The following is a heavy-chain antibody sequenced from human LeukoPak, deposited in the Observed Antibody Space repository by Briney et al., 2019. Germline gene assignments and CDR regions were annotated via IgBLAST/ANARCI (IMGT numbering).Heavy chain of an antibody. V-gene: IGHV3-23*01. CDR2: ISGSGGST. D-gene: IGHD3-22*01. CDR3: AKGEYYYDSSGYPPGRLYYFDY. J-gene: IGHJ4*02. CDR1: GFTFSSYA. Sequence: GGSLRLSCAASGFTFSSYATSWVRQAPGKGLEWVSAISGSGGSTYYADSVKGRFTISRDNSKNTLYLQMNSLRAEDTAVYYCAKGEYYYDSSGYPPGRLYYFDYWGQGTLVTVSS.